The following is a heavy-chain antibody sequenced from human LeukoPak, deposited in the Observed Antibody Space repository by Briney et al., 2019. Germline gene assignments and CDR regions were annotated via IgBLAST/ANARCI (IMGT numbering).Heavy chain of an antibody. V-gene: IGHV4-30-2*01. CDR1: GGSISSGGYS. D-gene: IGHD1-26*01. J-gene: IGHJ4*02. CDR3: ARGPRGSYHDY. Sequence: SETQSLTCAVSGGSISSGGYSWSWIRQPPGKGLEWIGYIYHSGSTYYNPSLKSRVTISVDRSKNQFSLKLSSVTAADTAVYYCARGPRGSYHDYWGQGTLVTVSS. CDR2: IYHSGST.